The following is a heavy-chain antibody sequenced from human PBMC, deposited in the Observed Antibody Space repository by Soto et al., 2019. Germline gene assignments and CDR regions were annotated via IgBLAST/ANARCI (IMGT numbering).Heavy chain of an antibody. CDR3: ARSRSDYLDY. J-gene: IGHJ4*02. V-gene: IGHV1-8*01. D-gene: IGHD2-15*01. CDR1: GYTFTSYD. CDR2: MNSNSGNT. Sequence: QVQLVQSGAEVKKPGASVKVSCKASGYTFTSYDINWVRQATGQGLEWMGWMNSNSGNTGYAQKFQCRGTMTRNTSISTAYMELSSMRYEDTAVYYCARSRSDYLDYWGQGTLVTVSS.